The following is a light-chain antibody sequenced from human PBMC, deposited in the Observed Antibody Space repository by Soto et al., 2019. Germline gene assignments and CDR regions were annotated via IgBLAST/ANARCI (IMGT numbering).Light chain of an antibody. CDR2: DAS. V-gene: IGKV1-33*01. CDR1: KNITNS. Sequence: DSQMTQSPSSLSASVGDRVTITCRESKNITNSLDWYHKKPGKPPKLLIYDASSLERGGTSRFSGSGSGTLFTLTITSLQPEDFATFCCQQFDSFPYTFGHGTRREIK. J-gene: IGKJ2*01. CDR3: QQFDSFPYT.